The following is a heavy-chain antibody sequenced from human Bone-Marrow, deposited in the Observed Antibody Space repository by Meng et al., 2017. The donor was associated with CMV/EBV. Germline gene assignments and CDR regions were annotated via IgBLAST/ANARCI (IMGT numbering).Heavy chain of an antibody. D-gene: IGHD3-3*01. CDR2: IYYSGST. J-gene: IGHJ6*02. CDR3: AKDGTYYDFWSGYTYYYYYYGMDV. CDR1: GGSISSSSYY. V-gene: IGHV4-39*02. Sequence: SETLSLTCTVSGGSISSSSYYWGWIRQPPGKGLEWIGSIYYSGSTYYNPSLKSRVTISVDTSKNQYSLKLSSVTAADTAVYYCAKDGTYYDFWSGYTYYYYYYGMDVWGQGTTVTVSS.